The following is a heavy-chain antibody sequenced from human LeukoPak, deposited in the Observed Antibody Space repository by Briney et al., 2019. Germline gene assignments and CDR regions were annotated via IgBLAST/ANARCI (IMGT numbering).Heavy chain of an antibody. J-gene: IGHJ4*02. V-gene: IGHV3-30-3*01. CDR2: ISYDGYSK. CDR1: GFTFSSYA. Sequence: QTGGSLRLSCAASGFTFSSYAMHWVRQAPGKGLEWVAVISYDGYSKFYADSVKGRFTISRDNSKNTLFLQMDSLRAEDTAVFYCARGSGSGRYYAKDYWGQGTLVTVSS. D-gene: IGHD3-10*01. CDR3: ARGSGSGRYYAKDY.